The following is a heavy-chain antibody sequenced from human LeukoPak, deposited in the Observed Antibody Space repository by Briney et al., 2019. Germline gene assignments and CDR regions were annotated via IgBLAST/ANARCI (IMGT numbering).Heavy chain of an antibody. V-gene: IGHV3-23*01. CDR2: ISGSGGST. CDR1: GFTFSSYA. J-gene: IGHJ4*02. D-gene: IGHD3-3*01. Sequence: GGSLRLSCAASGFTFSSYAMSWVRQAPGRGLEWVSAISGSGGSTYYADSVKGRFTISRDNSKNTLYLQMNSLRAEDTAVYYCAKLPQTYYDFWSGYFYFDYWGQGTLVTVSS. CDR3: AKLPQTYYDFWSGYFYFDY.